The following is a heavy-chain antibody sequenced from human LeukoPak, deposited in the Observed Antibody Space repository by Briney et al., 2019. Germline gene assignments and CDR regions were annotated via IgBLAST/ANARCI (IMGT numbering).Heavy chain of an antibody. D-gene: IGHD3-22*01. V-gene: IGHV3-30-3*01. J-gene: IGHJ4*02. CDR2: ISYDGSNK. CDR1: GFTFSSYA. CDR3: ARNHYDSSGYYGPGDY. Sequence: GGSLRLSCAASGFTFSSYAMYWVRQAPGKGLEWVALISYDGSNKYYADSVKGRFTISRDNSKNTLYLQMNSLRAEDTAVYYCARNHYDSSGYYGPGDYWGQGTLVTVSS.